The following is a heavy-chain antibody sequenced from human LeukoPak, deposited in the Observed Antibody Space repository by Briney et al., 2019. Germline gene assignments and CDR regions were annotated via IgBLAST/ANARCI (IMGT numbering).Heavy chain of an antibody. Sequence: PGGSLRLSCAGSGFTFSNAWMSWVRQAPGKGLEWVGRIKSKTDGETTDYAAPVKGRFTISRDDSKNTLYLQMDSLKTEDTAVYYCTTPQGIVGATQPFDYWGQGTLVTVSS. J-gene: IGHJ4*02. CDR1: GFTFSNAW. CDR2: IKSKTDGETT. D-gene: IGHD1-26*01. V-gene: IGHV3-15*01. CDR3: TTPQGIVGATQPFDY.